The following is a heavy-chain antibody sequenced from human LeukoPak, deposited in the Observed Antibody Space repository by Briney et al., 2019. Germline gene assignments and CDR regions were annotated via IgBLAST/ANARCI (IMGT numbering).Heavy chain of an antibody. J-gene: IGHJ3*02. CDR2: ISSSSSYI. Sequence: LGGSLRLSCAASGFTFSSYSMNWVRQAPGKGLEWVSSISSSSSYIYYADSVKGRFTISRDNAKNSLYLQMNSLRAEDTAVYYCARAKFSGSYGDAFDIWGQGTMVTVSS. CDR3: ARAKFSGSYGDAFDI. CDR1: GFTFSSYS. V-gene: IGHV3-21*01. D-gene: IGHD1-26*01.